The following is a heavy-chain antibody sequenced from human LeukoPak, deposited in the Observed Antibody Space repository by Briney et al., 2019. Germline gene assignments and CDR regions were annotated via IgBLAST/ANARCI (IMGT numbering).Heavy chain of an antibody. Sequence: SETLSLTCTVSGGSINSYYWSWIRLPAGKGLEWVGRLYTSGNTNYNPSLRSRITMSVDTSKNQFSLKLASVTVADTAVYYCAGMVTFQTNFDFWGQGTLVTVSS. D-gene: IGHD2-21*02. CDR2: LYTSGNT. CDR3: AGMVTFQTNFDF. CDR1: GGSINSYY. V-gene: IGHV4-4*07. J-gene: IGHJ4*02.